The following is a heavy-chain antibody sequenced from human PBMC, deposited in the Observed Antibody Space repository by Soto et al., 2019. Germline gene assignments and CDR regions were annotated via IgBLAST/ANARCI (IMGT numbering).Heavy chain of an antibody. Sequence: QVQLVESGGGVVQPGRSLRLSCAASGFSFENYGMHWVRQAPGKGLEWVAAIWCNGSKRKYGDSVKGRFTISRDNSKKTVCLQMSSLSFEETAVYYCVGWNGYEYGPFDNWGQGTLVTVSS. CDR2: IWCNGSKR. CDR3: VGWNGYEYGPFDN. V-gene: IGHV3-33*01. D-gene: IGHD5-18*01. CDR1: GFSFENYG. J-gene: IGHJ4*02.